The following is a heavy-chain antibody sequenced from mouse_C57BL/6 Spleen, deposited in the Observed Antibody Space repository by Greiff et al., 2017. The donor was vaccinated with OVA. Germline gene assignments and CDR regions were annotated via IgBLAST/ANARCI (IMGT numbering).Heavy chain of an antibody. V-gene: IGHV1-61*01. CDR1: GYTFTSYW. J-gene: IGHJ4*01. D-gene: IGHD3-2*02. CDR2: IYPSDSET. CDR3: ARRGAAQALLYAMDD. Sequence: QVQLQQPGAELVRPGSSVKLSCKASGYTFTSYWMDWVKQRPGQGLEWIGNIYPSDSETHYTQKFKDKATLTVDKSSSTAYMQLSSLTAEDSAVYYCARRGAAQALLYAMDDWGQGTSVTVSS.